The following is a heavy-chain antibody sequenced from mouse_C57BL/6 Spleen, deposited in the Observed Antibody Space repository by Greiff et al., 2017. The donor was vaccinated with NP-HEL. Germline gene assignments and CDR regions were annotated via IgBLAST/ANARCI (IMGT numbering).Heavy chain of an antibody. D-gene: IGHD2-2*01. J-gene: IGHJ4*01. CDR2: INPNNGGT. CDR3: VNIYYGYDGGAMDY. Sequence: EVQLQQSGPELVKPGASVKISCKASGYTFTDYYMNWVKQSHGKSLEWIGDINPNNGGTSYNQKFKGKATLTVDKSSSTAYMELRSLTSEDSAVYYCVNIYYGYDGGAMDYWGQGTSVTVSS. CDR1: GYTFTDYY. V-gene: IGHV1-26*01.